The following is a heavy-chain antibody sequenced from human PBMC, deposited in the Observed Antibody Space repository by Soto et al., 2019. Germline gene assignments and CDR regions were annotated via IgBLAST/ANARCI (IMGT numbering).Heavy chain of an antibody. CDR1: GFTFSSYA. J-gene: IGHJ6*02. V-gene: IGHV3-30-3*01. CDR3: AREITMIVARYYYYGMDA. Sequence: GGSLRLSCAASGFTFSSYAMHWVRQAPGKGLEWVAVISYDGSNKYYADSVKGRFTISRDNSKNTLYLQMNSLRAEDTAVYYCAREITMIVARYYYYGMDAWGQGTTVTVSS. D-gene: IGHD3-22*01. CDR2: ISYDGSNK.